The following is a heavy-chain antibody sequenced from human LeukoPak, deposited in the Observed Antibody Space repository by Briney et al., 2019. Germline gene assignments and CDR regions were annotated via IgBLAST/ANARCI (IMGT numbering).Heavy chain of an antibody. V-gene: IGHV3-30*02. CDR3: AKDHLYFFDY. CDR2: IRYDGSNK. J-gene: IGHJ4*02. Sequence: GGSLRLAWAASGFSFSSYGMHWVRQAPGKGLEWVAFIRYDGSNKYYADSVKGRFTISRDNSKNTLYLEMNSLSAEDTAVYYCAKDHLYFFDYWAQGPVVTVSS. CDR1: GFSFSSYG.